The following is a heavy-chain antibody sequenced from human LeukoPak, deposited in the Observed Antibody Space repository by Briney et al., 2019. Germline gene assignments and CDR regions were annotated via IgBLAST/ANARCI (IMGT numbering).Heavy chain of an antibody. J-gene: IGHJ4*02. CDR3: AREGSGWYLGY. D-gene: IGHD6-19*01. CDR2: IYSGGST. Sequence: GGSLRLSCAASGFTVSSNYMSWVRQAPGKGLEWVSVIYSGGSTYYADSVKGRFTISRDNSKNTLYLQMNSLRAEDTAVYYCAREGSGWYLGYWGQGTLVTVSS. V-gene: IGHV3-53*01. CDR1: GFTVSSNY.